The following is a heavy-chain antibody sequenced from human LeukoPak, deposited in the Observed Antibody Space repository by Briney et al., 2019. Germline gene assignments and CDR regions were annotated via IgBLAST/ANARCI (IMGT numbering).Heavy chain of an antibody. CDR1: GFTVNSNY. D-gene: IGHD2-15*01. J-gene: IGHJ4*02. CDR3: ASGGRQLPQFDY. V-gene: IGHV3-66*01. Sequence: GGSLRLSFAASGFTVNSNYMSWVRQAPGKGLEWVSLIYSGGSTYYADSVKGRFTISRDNSKNMLHLQMSSLRAEDTAVYFCASGGRQLPQFDYWGQGTLVTVSS. CDR2: IYSGGST.